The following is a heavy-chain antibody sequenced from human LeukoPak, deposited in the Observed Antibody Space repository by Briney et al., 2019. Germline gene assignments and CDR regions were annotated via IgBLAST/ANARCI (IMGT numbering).Heavy chain of an antibody. D-gene: IGHD1-26*01. J-gene: IGHJ5*02. V-gene: IGHV4-59*01. CDR1: GGSISPYF. CDR3: ARDAYPGVTNFDP. Sequence: SETLSLTCTVSGGSISPYFWSWMRQTPGKGLEWIGYISYTGSTNYNPALKSRVTISVDTSKNQFSLQLTSVTAADTAVYYCARDAYPGVTNFDPWGPGTLVTVSS. CDR2: ISYTGST.